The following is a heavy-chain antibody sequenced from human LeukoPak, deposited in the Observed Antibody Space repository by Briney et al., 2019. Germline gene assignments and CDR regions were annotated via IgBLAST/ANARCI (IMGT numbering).Heavy chain of an antibody. CDR2: ISSSSAKL. V-gene: IGHV3-48*04. J-gene: IGHJ6*03. CDR1: EFTFVRYA. Sequence: PGGSLRLSCAASEFTFVRYAMNWVRQAPGRGLEWVSYISSSSAKLDYAESVKGRFTISRDNSKNSLYLQMDSLRAEDTAVYYCARDPSYASSWYHYMDVWGKGTAVTVSS. D-gene: IGHD6-13*01. CDR3: ARDPSYASSWYHYMDV.